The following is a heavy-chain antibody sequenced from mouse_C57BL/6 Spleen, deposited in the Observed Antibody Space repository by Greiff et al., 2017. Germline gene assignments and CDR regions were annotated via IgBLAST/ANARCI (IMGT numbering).Heavy chain of an antibody. CDR2: IDPANGNT. CDR1: GFNIKNTY. D-gene: IGHD1-1*01. J-gene: IGHJ3*01. CDR3: AYYYGTTPWFAY. Sequence: VQLQQSVAELVRPGASVKLSCTASGFNIKNTYMHWVKQRPEQGLEWIGRIDPANGNTKYAPKFPGKATITAATSSNTAYLQLSSLASGDTDIYYCAYYYGTTPWFAYWGQGTLVTVSA. V-gene: IGHV14-3*01.